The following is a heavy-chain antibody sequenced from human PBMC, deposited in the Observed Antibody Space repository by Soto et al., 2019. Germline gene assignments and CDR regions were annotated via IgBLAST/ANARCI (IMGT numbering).Heavy chain of an antibody. Sequence: GASVKVSCKASGYIFTSYYMHWVRQAPGQGLEWMGWINPNSGGTNYAQKFQGWVTMTRDTSISTAYMELSRLRSDDTAVYYCARGGTDGDSSSWYSLDPWGQGTLVTVSS. CDR1: GYIFTSYY. CDR2: INPNSGGT. CDR3: ARGGTDGDSSSWYSLDP. V-gene: IGHV1-2*04. D-gene: IGHD6-13*01. J-gene: IGHJ5*02.